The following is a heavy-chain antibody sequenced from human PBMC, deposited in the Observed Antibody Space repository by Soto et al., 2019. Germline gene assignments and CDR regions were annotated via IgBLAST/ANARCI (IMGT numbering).Heavy chain of an antibody. D-gene: IGHD5-12*01. J-gene: IGHJ4*02. CDR2: VSYDGTRN. Sequence: QVRLVESEGDVVQPGKSLRLSCVASGFTFSNYGMSWVRQAPGRGLRWGSIVSYDGTRNYYVASGKGRFTVSRDNSKSTLYLRMDSLRVEDTAVYYCARAAGQDDGYDFLPEYWGQGTLVTVSS. CDR1: GFTFSNYG. CDR3: ARAAGQDDGYDFLPEY. V-gene: IGHV3-30*03.